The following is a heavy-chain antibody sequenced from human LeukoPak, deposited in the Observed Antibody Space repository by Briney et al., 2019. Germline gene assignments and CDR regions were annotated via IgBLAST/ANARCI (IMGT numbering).Heavy chain of an antibody. J-gene: IGHJ4*02. CDR2: ISNSGGST. Sequence: PGGSLRLSCAASGFSFSNYVICWVRQAPGKGLEWVSGISNSGGSTYFADSVKGRFTISRDNSKNTLYLQMNSLRAEDTAVYYCAKGAAAGAFDYWGQGTLVTVSS. D-gene: IGHD6-13*01. CDR1: GFSFSNYV. CDR3: AKGAAAGAFDY. V-gene: IGHV3-23*01.